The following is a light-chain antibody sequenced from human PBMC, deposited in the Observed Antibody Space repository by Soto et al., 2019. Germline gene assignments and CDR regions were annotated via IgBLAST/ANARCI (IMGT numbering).Light chain of an antibody. CDR2: DAS. CDR1: QSISNN. Sequence: VMTQSPATLSVSPGERATLSCRASQSISNNLAWYQQRPGQAPRLLIYDASTRATGVPARFSSGESGTDFTLTISGLQSEDFAVYYCQQYNNWPPWTFGQGTEVEIK. J-gene: IGKJ1*01. CDR3: QQYNNWPPWT. V-gene: IGKV3-15*01.